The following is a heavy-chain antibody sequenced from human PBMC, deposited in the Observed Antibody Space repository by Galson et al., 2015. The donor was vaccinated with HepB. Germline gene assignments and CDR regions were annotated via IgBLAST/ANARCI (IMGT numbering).Heavy chain of an antibody. Sequence: SVKVSCKASGYTFTDYFMHWVRQAPGQGLEGLGWINPNSGGTNYAQKFQGWVTMTRDTSISTAYIELSRLRSNDTAVYYCARFSGWADRTFDIWGQGTMVTVSS. D-gene: IGHD1-14*01. V-gene: IGHV1-2*04. J-gene: IGHJ3*02. CDR1: GYTFTDYF. CDR2: INPNSGGT. CDR3: ARFSGWADRTFDI.